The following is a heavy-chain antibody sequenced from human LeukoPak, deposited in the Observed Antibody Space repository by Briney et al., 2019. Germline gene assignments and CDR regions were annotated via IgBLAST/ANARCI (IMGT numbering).Heavy chain of an antibody. CDR2: IKRKTDGATT. CDR3: TTSGGGWDYFDF. CDR1: GFTFSSAW. J-gene: IGHJ4*02. Sequence: PGGPLRLSCAASGFTFSSAWMTWVRQVPGKGLEWVGRIKRKTDGATTDYAAPVKGRFTTSRDDSKNMLYLQMNNLKTEDTSVYYCTTSGGGWDYFDFWGQGTLVTVSS. V-gene: IGHV3-15*01. D-gene: IGHD6-19*01.